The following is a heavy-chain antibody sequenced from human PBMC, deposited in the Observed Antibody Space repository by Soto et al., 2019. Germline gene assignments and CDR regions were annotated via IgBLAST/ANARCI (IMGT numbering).Heavy chain of an antibody. CDR3: ARESEDLTSNFDY. CDR1: GYTFSGYY. V-gene: IGHV1-2*02. Sequence: ASVKVSCKASGYTFSGYYMYWVRQAPGQGLEWMGWINPNSGGANYAQIFRGRFTISRDNAKDSLYLEMNSLRAEDTAVYYCARESEDLTSNFDYWGQGTLVTVSS. J-gene: IGHJ4*02. CDR2: INPNSGGA.